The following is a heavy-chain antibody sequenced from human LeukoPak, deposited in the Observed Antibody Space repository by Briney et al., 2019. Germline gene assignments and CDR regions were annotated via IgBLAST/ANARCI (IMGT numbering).Heavy chain of an antibody. CDR1: GYTFTSYY. D-gene: IGHD3-10*01. Sequence: ASVTVSCMASGYTFTSYYMHWVRQAPGQGLEWMGIINPSGGSTSYAQKFQGRVTMTRETSTSTLYMELSSLRSEDTAVYFCARGAMVRGVITGYFQHWGQGTLVIVSS. CDR3: ARGAMVRGVITGYFQH. CDR2: INPSGGST. V-gene: IGHV1-46*01. J-gene: IGHJ1*01.